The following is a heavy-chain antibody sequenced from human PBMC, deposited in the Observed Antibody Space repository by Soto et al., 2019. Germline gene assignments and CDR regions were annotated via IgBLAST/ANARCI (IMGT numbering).Heavy chain of an antibody. D-gene: IGHD3-10*01. J-gene: IGHJ1*01. CDR2: INHSGST. CDR3: ARGGGALYYYGSGSYYNH. V-gene: IGHV4-34*01. CDR1: GGSFSGYN. Sequence: QVQLQQWGAGLLKPSETLSLTCAVYGGSFSGYNWSWIRQPPGKGLEWIGEINHSGSTNYNPSLKSRVTLSVDTSKNQFSLKLSSVTAADTAVYYCARGGGALYYYGSGSYYNHLGQGTLVTVSS.